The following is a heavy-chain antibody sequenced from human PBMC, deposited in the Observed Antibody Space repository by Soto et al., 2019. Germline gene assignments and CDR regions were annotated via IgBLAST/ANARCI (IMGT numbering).Heavy chain of an antibody. CDR3: ASYSSGRWVY. J-gene: IGHJ4*02. V-gene: IGHV3-53*01. CDR2: IYSGGST. CDR1: GFTVSSNY. Sequence: GGFLRLSCAASGFTVSSNYMSWVRQAPGKGLEWVSVIYSGGSTYYADSVKGRFTISRDNSKNTLYLQMNSLRAEDTAVYYCASYSSGRWVYWGQGTLVTVSS. D-gene: IGHD6-19*01.